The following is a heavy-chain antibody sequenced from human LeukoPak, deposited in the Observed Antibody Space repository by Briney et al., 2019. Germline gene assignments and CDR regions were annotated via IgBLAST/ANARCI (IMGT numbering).Heavy chain of an antibody. V-gene: IGHV4-59*01. D-gene: IGHD6-6*01. Sequence: KPSEALSLTCTVSGGSISSFYWNWIRQPPGKGLEWIGYIHYSGNTNYNSSLKSRVTISVDTSKNQFSLKLRSVTAADTAVYYCARGRDSYTNSYRFDPWGQGTLVTVSS. CDR3: ARGRDSYTNSYRFDP. CDR1: GGSISSFY. J-gene: IGHJ5*02. CDR2: IHYSGNT.